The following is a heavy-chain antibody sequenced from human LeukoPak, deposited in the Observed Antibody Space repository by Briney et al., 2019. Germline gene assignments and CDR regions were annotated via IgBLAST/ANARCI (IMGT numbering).Heavy chain of an antibody. D-gene: IGHD3-22*01. V-gene: IGHV4-4*07. CDR2: IYTSGST. CDR1: GGSISSYY. CDR3: ARSLNYYYDSSGSFDY. Sequence: PSETLSLTCTVSGGSISSYYWSWIRQPAGKGLEWIGRIYTSGSTNYNPSLKSRVTMSVDTSKNQFSLKLSSVTAADTAVYYCARSLNYYYDSSGSFDYWGQGTLVTVSS. J-gene: IGHJ4*02.